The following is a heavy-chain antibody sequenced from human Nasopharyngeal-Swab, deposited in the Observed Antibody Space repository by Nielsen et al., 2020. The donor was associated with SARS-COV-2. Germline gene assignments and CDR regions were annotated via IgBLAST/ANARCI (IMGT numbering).Heavy chain of an antibody. J-gene: IGHJ4*02. V-gene: IGHV1-8*01. CDR3: ARGGPVAFDY. CDR2: TTPKTGYT. CDR1: AFTFTTYD. Sequence: ASVKVSCKASAFTFTTYDINWVRQASGQGPEWMGWTTPKTGYTGYAQKFQGRVIMTWNTSISTAYMDLSSLTSEDTAVYYCARGGPVAFDYWSQGSLVIVSS. D-gene: IGHD6-19*01.